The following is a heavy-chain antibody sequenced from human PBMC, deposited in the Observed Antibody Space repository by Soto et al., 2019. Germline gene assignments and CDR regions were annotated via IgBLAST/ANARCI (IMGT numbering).Heavy chain of an antibody. CDR2: IYHSGST. CDR3: ATDFTESIAANLDV. D-gene: IGHD6-6*01. Sequence: PSETLSLTCAVSGGSISSSNWWSWVRQPPGKGLEWIGEIYHSGSTNYNPSLKSRVTISVDKSKNQFSLKLSSVTAADTAVYYCATDFTESIAANLDVWGQGTTVTVSS. CDR1: GGSISSSNW. J-gene: IGHJ6*01. V-gene: IGHV4-4*02.